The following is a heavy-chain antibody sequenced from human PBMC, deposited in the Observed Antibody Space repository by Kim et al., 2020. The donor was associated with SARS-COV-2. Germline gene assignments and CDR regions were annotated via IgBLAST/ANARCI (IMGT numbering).Heavy chain of an antibody. CDR3: ARRSYYYDPSGYYN. CDR1: GDSISGGGSY. D-gene: IGHD3-22*01. Sequence: SETLSLTCAVSGDSISGGGSYWSWFRLLPWKGLEWIGYIFYSGSTYYNPSLKSRVTISVDTSKNQLSLNLTSVTAADTGVYYCARRSYYYDPSGYYNWGQGTRVTVSS. J-gene: IGHJ4*02. V-gene: IGHV4-31*11. CDR2: IFYSGST.